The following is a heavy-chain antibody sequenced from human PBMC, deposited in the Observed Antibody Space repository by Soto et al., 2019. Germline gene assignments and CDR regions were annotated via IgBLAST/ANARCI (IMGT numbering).Heavy chain of an antibody. CDR2: ISAYNGNT. CDR3: ARDSYCSCGSCQDDYYDSRGYYQFDC. CDR1: GYSITSYG. V-gene: IGHV1-18*04. Sequence: SVKLSCKDCGYSITSYGISWVRQAPGQGLEWMGWISAYNGNTNYAQKLQGRVTMTTDTSTSTAYMELRSLRSDDTAVYYCARDSYCSCGSCQDDYYDSRGYYQFDCWGQRTMVTVS. J-gene: IGHJ5*01. D-gene: IGHD3-22*01.